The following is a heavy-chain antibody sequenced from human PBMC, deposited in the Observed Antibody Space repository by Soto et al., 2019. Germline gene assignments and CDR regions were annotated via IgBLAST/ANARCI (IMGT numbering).Heavy chain of an antibody. V-gene: IGHV4-59*01. J-gene: IGHJ4*02. D-gene: IGHD2-2*02. CDR3: ARGYNYGDY. CDR2: IYYSGST. CDR1: GGSIRSYY. Sequence: SETLYLTCTVSGGSIRSYYWSWIRQPPGKGLEWIGYIYYSGSTNYNPSLKSRVTISVDTSKNQFSLKLSSVTAADTAVYYCARGYNYGDYWGQGTLVTVS.